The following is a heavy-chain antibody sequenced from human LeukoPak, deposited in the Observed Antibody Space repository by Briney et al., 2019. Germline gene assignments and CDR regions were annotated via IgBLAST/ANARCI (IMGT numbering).Heavy chain of an antibody. CDR3: AKAYGSGSYLLYYYYMDV. D-gene: IGHD3-10*01. CDR2: ISSSGSTI. Sequence: GGSLRLSCAASGFTFSSYEMNWVRQAPGKGLEWVSYISSSGSTIYYADSVKGRFTISRDNAKNSLYLQMNSLRAEDTALYYCAKAYGSGSYLLYYYYMDVWGKGTTVTISS. V-gene: IGHV3-48*03. CDR1: GFTFSSYE. J-gene: IGHJ6*03.